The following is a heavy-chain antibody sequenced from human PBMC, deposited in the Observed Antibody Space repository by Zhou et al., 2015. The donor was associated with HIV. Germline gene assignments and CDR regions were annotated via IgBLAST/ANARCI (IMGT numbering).Heavy chain of an antibody. CDR1: GFTFGDYA. V-gene: IGHV3-49*03. CDR2: IRTKAYGGTT. D-gene: IGHD3-3*01. CDR3: TSSRDGIFGVADDAFDI. J-gene: IGHJ3*02. Sequence: EVHLVESGGGLVQPGRSLRLSCTASGFTFGDYAMTWFRQAPGKGLEWVGFIRTKAYGGTTEYAASVKGRFTISRDDSKSIAYLQMNSLKTEDTAVYYCTSSRDGIFGVADDAFDIWGQGTMVTVSS.